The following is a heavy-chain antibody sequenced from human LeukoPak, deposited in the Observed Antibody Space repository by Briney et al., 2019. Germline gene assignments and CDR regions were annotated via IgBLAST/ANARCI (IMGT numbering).Heavy chain of an antibody. Sequence: PGGSLRLSCAASGFTVRSNYMSWVRQAPGKGLEWVSVIYSGGSTYYADSVKGRFTISRDNSKNTLYLQMNSLRAEDTAVYYCALDSGPYYFDYWGQGTLVTVSS. D-gene: IGHD3/OR15-3a*01. CDR2: IYSGGST. CDR1: GFTVRSNY. V-gene: IGHV3-53*01. CDR3: ALDSGPYYFDY. J-gene: IGHJ4*02.